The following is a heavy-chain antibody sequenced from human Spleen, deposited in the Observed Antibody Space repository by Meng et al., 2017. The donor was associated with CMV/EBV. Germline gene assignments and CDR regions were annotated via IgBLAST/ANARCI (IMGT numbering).Heavy chain of an antibody. CDR2: IDWKGRHT. CDR3: ARAIAVAGAFPHFDY. Sequence: AGLTLDDYGMSWVRQGAGKGREWVAGIDWKGRHTRDADSVKGRFTRSRDNAKNSLYMQMNSLRADDTAFYYCARAIAVAGAFPHFDYWGQGSLVTVSS. D-gene: IGHD6-19*01. CDR1: GLTLDDYG. J-gene: IGHJ4*02. V-gene: IGHV3-20*03.